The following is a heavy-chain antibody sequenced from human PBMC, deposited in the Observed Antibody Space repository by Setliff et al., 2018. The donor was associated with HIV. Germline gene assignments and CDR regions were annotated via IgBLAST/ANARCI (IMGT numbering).Heavy chain of an antibody. J-gene: IGHJ4*02. CDR1: GHTLTELS. CDR2: FDPEKSEK. V-gene: IGHV1-24*01. CDR3: ATHRWYSGSYLRDY. Sequence: ASVKVSCKVSGHTLTELSMYWVRQAPGKGLEWMGGFDPEKSEKIYAQKLQGRVTMTEDTSTDTAYMELRSLRSEDTAVYYCATHRWYSGSYLRDYWGQGTLVTVSS. D-gene: IGHD1-26*01.